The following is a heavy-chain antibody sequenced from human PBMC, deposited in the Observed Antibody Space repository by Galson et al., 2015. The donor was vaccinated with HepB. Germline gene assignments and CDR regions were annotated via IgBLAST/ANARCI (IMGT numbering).Heavy chain of an antibody. J-gene: IGHJ1*01. CDR2: ISETGGHT. CDR3: VNGWQSEH. V-gene: IGHV3-64D*06. CDR1: GFTFSSYA. D-gene: IGHD2-15*01. Sequence: SLRLSCAASGFTFSSYAIQWVRQAPGEGLEYVSGISETGGHTYYIDSVKGRFTISRDNSKNVVHLQMSSLRVEDTAVYYCVNGWQSEHWGQGTLVTVSS.